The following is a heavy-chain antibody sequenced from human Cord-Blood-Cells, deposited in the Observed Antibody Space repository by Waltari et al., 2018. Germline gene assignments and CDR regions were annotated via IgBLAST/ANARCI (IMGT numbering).Heavy chain of an antibody. V-gene: IGHV3-33*01. CDR3: ARDRSSSYYFDY. CDR1: GSPFSRSG. J-gene: IGHJ4*02. D-gene: IGHD6-6*01. Sequence: QVQLVVSGGGVVQPGRYMRLSCAACGSPFSRSGMHWVGKAPGKELEWLAVILYDGRNKDYADPVKGRFTISRDNSKSTLYLQMNSLRAEDTAVYYCARDRSSSYYFDYWGQGTLVTVSS. CDR2: ILYDGRNK.